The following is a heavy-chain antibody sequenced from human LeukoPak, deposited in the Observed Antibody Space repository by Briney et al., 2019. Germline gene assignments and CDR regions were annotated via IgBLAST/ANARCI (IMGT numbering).Heavy chain of an antibody. V-gene: IGHV3-30-3*01. CDR2: ISYDGSNK. CDR3: ARVGYDSSGYYPLDY. J-gene: IGHJ4*02. D-gene: IGHD3-22*01. Sequence: PGGSLRLSCAASGFTFSSYAMHWVRQAPGKGLEWVAVISYDGSNKYYADSVKGRFTISRDNSKNTLYLQMNSLRAEDTAVYYCARVGYDSSGYYPLDYWGQGTLVTVSS. CDR1: GFTFSSYA.